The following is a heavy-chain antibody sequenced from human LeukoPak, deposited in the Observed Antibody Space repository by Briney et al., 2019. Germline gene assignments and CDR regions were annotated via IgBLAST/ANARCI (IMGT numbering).Heavy chain of an antibody. D-gene: IGHD2-21*02. Sequence: GGSLRLSCAASGFTFSSYEMNWVRQAPGKGLEWVSYISSSGSTIYYADSVKGRFTISRDNAKNSLYLQMNSLGAEDTAVYYCTRDGRDSYFDYWGQGTLVTVSS. V-gene: IGHV3-48*03. J-gene: IGHJ4*02. CDR3: TRDGRDSYFDY. CDR2: ISSSGSTI. CDR1: GFTFSSYE.